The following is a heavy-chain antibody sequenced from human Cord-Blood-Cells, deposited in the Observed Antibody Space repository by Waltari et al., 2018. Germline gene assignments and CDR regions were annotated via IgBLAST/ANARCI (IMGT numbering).Heavy chain of an antibody. V-gene: IGHV1-46*03. J-gene: IGHJ4*02. CDR1: GYTFTSYH. CDR2: INPSGGST. D-gene: IGHD6-13*01. Sequence: VQLVQSGAEVKKPGASVKVSCKASGYTFTSYHMHRVRQAPGQGLEWMGIINPSGGSTSYAQKFQGRVTMTRDTSTSTVYMELSSLRSEDTAVYDCARDPGIAAAGYYFDYWGQGTLVTVSS. CDR3: ARDPGIAAAGYYFDY.